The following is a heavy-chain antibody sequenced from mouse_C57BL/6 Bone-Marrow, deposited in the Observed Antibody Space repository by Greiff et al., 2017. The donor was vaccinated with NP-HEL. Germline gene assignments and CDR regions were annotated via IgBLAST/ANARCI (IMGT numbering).Heavy chain of an antibody. CDR1: GFTFSDYY. V-gene: IGHV5-16*01. J-gene: IGHJ1*03. Sequence: DVKLQESEGGLVQPGSSMKLSCTASGFTFSDYYMAWVRQVPEKGLEWVANINYDGSSTYYLDSLKSRFIISRDNAKNILYLQMSSLKSEDTATYYCAREYGSSYDWYFDVWGTGTTVTVSS. CDR2: INYDGSST. CDR3: AREYGSSYDWYFDV. D-gene: IGHD1-1*01.